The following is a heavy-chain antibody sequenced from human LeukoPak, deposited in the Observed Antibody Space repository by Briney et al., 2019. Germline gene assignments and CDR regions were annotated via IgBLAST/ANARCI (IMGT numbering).Heavy chain of an antibody. CDR3: TRVYSSGWYRIIDY. CDR1: GFTFGDYA. D-gene: IGHD6-19*01. J-gene: IGHJ4*02. Sequence: GRSLRLSCTASGFTFGDYAMSWVRQAPGKGLEWVGFIRSKAYGGTTEYAASVKGRFTISRDDSKSNAYLQMNSLKTEDTAVYYCTRVYSSGWYRIIDYWGQGTLVTVSS. V-gene: IGHV3-49*04. CDR2: IRSKAYGGTT.